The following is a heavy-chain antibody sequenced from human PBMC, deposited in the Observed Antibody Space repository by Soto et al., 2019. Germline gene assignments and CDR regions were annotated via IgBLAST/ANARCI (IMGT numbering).Heavy chain of an antibody. D-gene: IGHD3-10*01. J-gene: IGHJ3*02. Sequence: VQLLESGGGLVQPGGSLRLSCAASGFTFSSYAMSWVRQAPGKGLEWVSAISGSGGSTYYAASVKGRFTISRDNSKNTLYLQMNSLRAEDTAVYYCAKDVLLWFGELGDAFDIWGQGTMVTVSS. CDR2: ISGSGGST. V-gene: IGHV3-23*01. CDR1: GFTFSSYA. CDR3: AKDVLLWFGELGDAFDI.